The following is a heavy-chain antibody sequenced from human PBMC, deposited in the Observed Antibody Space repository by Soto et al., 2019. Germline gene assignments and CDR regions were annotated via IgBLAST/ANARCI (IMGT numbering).Heavy chain of an antibody. CDR2: ISYDGSNK. D-gene: IGHD2-2*01. CDR3: AKDAPNCSSTSCSPGPFGY. J-gene: IGHJ4*02. V-gene: IGHV3-30*18. CDR1: GFTFSSYG. Sequence: QVQLVESGGGVVQPGRSLRLSCAASGFTFSSYGMHWVRQAPGKGLEWVAVISYDGSNKYYADSVKGRFTISRDNSKNTLYLQMNSLRAEDTAVYYCAKDAPNCSSTSCSPGPFGYWGQGTLVTVSS.